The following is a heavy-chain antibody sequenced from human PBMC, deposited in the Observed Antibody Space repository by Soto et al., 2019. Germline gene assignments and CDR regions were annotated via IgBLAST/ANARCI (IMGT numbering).Heavy chain of an antibody. V-gene: IGHV4-31*03. D-gene: IGHD1-20*01. J-gene: IGHJ6*02. CDR2: IYYNSGST. CDR3: TSDKPLPYNSNSGKGYSGIDV. CDR1: GGSIRSGGYF. Sequence: QVQLQESGPGLVKPSQTLSLTCIVSGGSIRSGGYFWSWIRQHPGKGLEWIGNIYYNSGSTYYTPSLKSRFSIAVDPSKDQFSLDLRSVTAADTAVYFCTSDKPLPYNSNSGKGYSGIDVWGQGTTVIVS.